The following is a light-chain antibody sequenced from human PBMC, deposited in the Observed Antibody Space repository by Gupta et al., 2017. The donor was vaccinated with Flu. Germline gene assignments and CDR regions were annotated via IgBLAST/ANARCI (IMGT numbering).Light chain of an antibody. J-gene: IGLJ2*01. CDR2: AKN. CDR1: SLRHSY. CDR3: NSRGSTDNHQAV. V-gene: IGLV3-19*01. Sequence: SSELPYTPAVSVALGQTDRHTYPGDSLRHSYASGYQQKPGPAPVLVIYAKNIRPSGIPVRFSVSSAGNTASLTITGAQAEDEADYYCNSRGSTDNHQAVFGGGTKLTVL.